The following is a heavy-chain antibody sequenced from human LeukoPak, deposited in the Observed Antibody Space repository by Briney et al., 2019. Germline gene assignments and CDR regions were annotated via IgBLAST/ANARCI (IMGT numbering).Heavy chain of an antibody. J-gene: IGHJ5*02. CDR1: GDSVSSNSAA. Sequence: SQTLSLTCAISGDSVSSNSAAWNWIRQSPSRCLEWLGRTYYRSKWYNDYAVSVKSRITINPDTSKNQFSLQLNSVTPEDTAVYYCARDVIAAADLYNWFDPWGQGTLVTVSS. D-gene: IGHD6-13*01. V-gene: IGHV6-1*01. CDR3: ARDVIAAADLYNWFDP. CDR2: TYYRSKWYN.